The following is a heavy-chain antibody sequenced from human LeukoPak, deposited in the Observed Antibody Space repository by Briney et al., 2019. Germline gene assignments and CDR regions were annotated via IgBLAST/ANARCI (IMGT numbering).Heavy chain of an antibody. CDR3: ARDGATEAGFDP. Sequence: SVKVSCKASGYTFTSYGISWVRQAPGQGLEWMGGIIPIFGTANYAQKFQGRVTITADKSTSTAYMELSSLRSEDTAVYYCARDGATEAGFDPWGQGTLVTVSS. V-gene: IGHV1-69*06. CDR2: IIPIFGTA. D-gene: IGHD4/OR15-4a*01. CDR1: GYTFTSYG. J-gene: IGHJ5*02.